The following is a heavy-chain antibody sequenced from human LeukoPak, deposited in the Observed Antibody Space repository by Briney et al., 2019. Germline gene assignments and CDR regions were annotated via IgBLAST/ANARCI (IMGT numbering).Heavy chain of an antibody. V-gene: IGHV3-49*04. D-gene: IGHD3-22*01. Sequence: GGSLRLSCTASGFTFGDYAMSWVRQAPGKGLEWVGFIRSKAYGGTTEYAASVKGRFTISRDDSKSIAYLQMNSLKTEDTAVYYCTRGLHYYDSSGPGEGYWGQGTLVTVSS. J-gene: IGHJ4*02. CDR2: IRSKAYGGTT. CDR1: GFTFGDYA. CDR3: TRGLHYYDSSGPGEGY.